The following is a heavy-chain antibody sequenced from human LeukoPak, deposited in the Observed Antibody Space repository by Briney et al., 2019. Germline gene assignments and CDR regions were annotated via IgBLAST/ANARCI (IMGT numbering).Heavy chain of an antibody. V-gene: IGHV3-7*01. Sequence: GGSLRLSCAASGFTFSSYWMSWVRQAPGKGLEWVANIKQDGSEKYYVDSVKGRFTISRDNAKNSLYLQMNSLRAEDTAVYYCARDRIAPPSYFDYWGQGTLVTVSS. J-gene: IGHJ4*02. D-gene: IGHD6-13*01. CDR2: IKQDGSEK. CDR3: ARDRIAPPSYFDY. CDR1: GFTFSSYW.